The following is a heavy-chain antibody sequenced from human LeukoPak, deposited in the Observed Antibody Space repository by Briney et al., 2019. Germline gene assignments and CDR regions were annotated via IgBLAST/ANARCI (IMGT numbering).Heavy chain of an antibody. J-gene: IGHJ4*02. D-gene: IGHD3-22*01. CDR1: GGSISSDY. Sequence: SETLSLTCTVPGGSISSDYWSWIRQPPGKGLEWIGYIYYSGITNYNPSLKSRVTISVDTSKNQFSLKLSSVTAADTAVYYCARLHYDSSGYYYFDYWGQGTLVTVSS. V-gene: IGHV4-59*08. CDR3: ARLHYDSSGYYYFDY. CDR2: IYYSGIT.